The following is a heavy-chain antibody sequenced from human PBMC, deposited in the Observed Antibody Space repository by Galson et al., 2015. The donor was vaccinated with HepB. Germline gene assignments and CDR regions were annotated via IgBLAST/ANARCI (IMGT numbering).Heavy chain of an antibody. Sequence: SLRLSCAASGFTYSTYSVNWVRQAPGKGLEWVSYISRSSSAIYYADSVKGRFTISRDNAKNSLYLQMNSLRVEDTAVCYCARSRFDFWSGYDYYMDVWGKGTTVTVSS. D-gene: IGHD3-3*01. CDR1: GFTYSTYS. V-gene: IGHV3-48*01. CDR2: ISRSSSAI. CDR3: ARSRFDFWSGYDYYMDV. J-gene: IGHJ6*03.